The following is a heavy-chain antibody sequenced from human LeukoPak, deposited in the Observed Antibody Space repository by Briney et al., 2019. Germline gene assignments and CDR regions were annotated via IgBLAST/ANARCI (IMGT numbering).Heavy chain of an antibody. D-gene: IGHD3-9*01. Sequence: GGSLRLSCAASGFTFNRYWMSWVRQAPGKGLEWVANIKEDGSEKYYVDSVKGRFTISRDNAKNSLYLQMDSLRAEDTAVYYCARGRYFDCWGQGTLVTVSS. CDR1: GFTFNRYW. V-gene: IGHV3-7*01. J-gene: IGHJ4*02. CDR2: IKEDGSEK. CDR3: ARGRYFDC.